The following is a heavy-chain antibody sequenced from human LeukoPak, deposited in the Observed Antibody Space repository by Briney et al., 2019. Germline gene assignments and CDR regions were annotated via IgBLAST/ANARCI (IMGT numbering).Heavy chain of an antibody. CDR1: GYTFTSYG. J-gene: IGHJ5*02. V-gene: IGHV1-69*05. Sequence: ASVKVSCKASGYTFTSYGISWVRQAPGQGLEWMGGIIPIFGTANYAQKFQERVTITRDMSTSTAYMELSSLRSEDTAVYYCAAVYSQELRFPPNWFDPWGQGTLVTVSS. CDR3: AAVYSQELRFPPNWFDP. CDR2: IIPIFGTA. D-gene: IGHD3-3*01.